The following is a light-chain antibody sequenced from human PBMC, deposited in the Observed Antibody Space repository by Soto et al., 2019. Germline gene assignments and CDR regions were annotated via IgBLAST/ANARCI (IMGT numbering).Light chain of an antibody. V-gene: IGKV2-28*01. CDR2: LGS. J-gene: IGKJ4*01. Sequence: EIVMTQSPLYLPVSPGEPASISCRFSQSLLNKNEHNCLDWYLQKPGQSPQLLIHLGSTRASGVPDRFSGSGSGTDFSLHISRVEAEDVGVYYCMQALQSPPTFGGGTKVDIK. CDR3: MQALQSPPT. CDR1: QSLLNKNEHNC.